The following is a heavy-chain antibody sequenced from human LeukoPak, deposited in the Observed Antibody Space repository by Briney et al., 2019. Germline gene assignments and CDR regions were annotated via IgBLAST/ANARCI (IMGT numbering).Heavy chain of an antibody. Sequence: SETLSLTCTVSGGSISSSSYYWGWIRQPPGKGLEWIGSIYYSGSTYYNPSLKSRVTISVDTSKNQFSLKLSSVTAADTAVYYCARHSLYSYGPPDYWGQGTLVTVSS. CDR2: IYYSGST. CDR3: ARHSLYSYGPPDY. CDR1: GGSISSSSYY. D-gene: IGHD5-18*01. V-gene: IGHV4-39*01. J-gene: IGHJ4*02.